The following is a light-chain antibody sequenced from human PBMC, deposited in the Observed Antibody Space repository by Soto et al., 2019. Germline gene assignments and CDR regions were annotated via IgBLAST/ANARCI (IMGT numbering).Light chain of an antibody. CDR2: YDD. Sequence: QSVLTQPPSVSGAPRQRVTISCSGGSSNIGNNAVNWYQQFPGKAPKLLVYYDDLLHSGVSDRFSGSKSGTSASLAISGLQSEDEADYYCAAWDDSLDGVVFGGGTKLTVL. CDR3: AAWDDSLDGVV. CDR1: SSNIGNNA. J-gene: IGLJ2*01. V-gene: IGLV1-36*01.